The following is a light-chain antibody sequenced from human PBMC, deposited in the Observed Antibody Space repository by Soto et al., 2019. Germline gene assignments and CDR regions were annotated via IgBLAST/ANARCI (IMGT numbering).Light chain of an antibody. J-gene: IGKJ2*01. Sequence: DIQMTQSPSSLSASLGDRVTITCRASQTINRYLNWYQHKPGKAPKLLIYAASSLQTGVPSRFSGSGSGTDFTLTIDSLQPEDFATYYCQQTYSTILYTFGQGTNLEIK. CDR1: QTINRY. V-gene: IGKV1-39*01. CDR2: AAS. CDR3: QQTYSTILYT.